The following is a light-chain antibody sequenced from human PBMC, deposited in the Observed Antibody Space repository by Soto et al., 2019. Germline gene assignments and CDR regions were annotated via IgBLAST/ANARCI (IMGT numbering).Light chain of an antibody. J-gene: IGKJ4*01. CDR2: AAS. CDR3: QQSYSTPLT. CDR1: QSISSN. V-gene: IGKV1-39*01. Sequence: EIVMTQSPSSLSASVGDRVTLTCRASQSISSNLNWYQQKPGKAPKLLIYAASSLQSGVPSRFSGSGSGTEFTLTISSLQSEDFATYYCQQSYSTPLTFGGGTKVEIK.